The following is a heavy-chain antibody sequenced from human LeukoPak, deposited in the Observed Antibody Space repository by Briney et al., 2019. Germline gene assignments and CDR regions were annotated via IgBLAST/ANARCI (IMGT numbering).Heavy chain of an antibody. CDR3: AKEPRRYSRTGGYFDY. Sequence: GGSLRLSCAASGFTFSNYGMHWVRQAPGKGLEWVAFISYDGSNKYYADSVKGRFTISRDNSKKMLYLQVNSLRAEDTAVYYCAKEPRRYSRTGGYFDYWGQGTLVTVSS. J-gene: IGHJ4*02. CDR1: GFTFSNYG. V-gene: IGHV3-30*18. CDR2: ISYDGSNK. D-gene: IGHD6-13*01.